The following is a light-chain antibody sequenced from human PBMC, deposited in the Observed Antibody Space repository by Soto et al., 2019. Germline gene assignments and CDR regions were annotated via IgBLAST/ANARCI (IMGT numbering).Light chain of an antibody. CDR2: EVS. CDR1: SSDVGTYNY. CDR3: SSYTTGTTLYD. Sequence: QSVLTQPASASGSPGQSITISCTGTSSDVGTYNYVSWYQQHPGKAPKLMIYEVSHRPSGISNRFSGSKSGNTASLTISGLQAEDEADYYCSSYTTGTTLYDFGTGTKVTVL. V-gene: IGLV2-14*01. J-gene: IGLJ1*01.